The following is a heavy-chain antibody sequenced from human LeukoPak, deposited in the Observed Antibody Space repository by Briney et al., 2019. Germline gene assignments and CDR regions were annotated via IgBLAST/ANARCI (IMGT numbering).Heavy chain of an antibody. CDR3: ARDVLLWFGELSGVNWFDP. Sequence: ASVKVSCKASGYTFTSYYMHWVRQAPGQGLEWMGIINPSGGSTSYAQKFQGRVTMTRDTSTSTVYMELSSLRSEDTAVYYCARDVLLWFGELSGVNWFDPWGQGTLVTVSS. CDR2: INPSGGST. CDR1: GYTFTSYY. J-gene: IGHJ5*02. V-gene: IGHV1-46*01. D-gene: IGHD3-10*01.